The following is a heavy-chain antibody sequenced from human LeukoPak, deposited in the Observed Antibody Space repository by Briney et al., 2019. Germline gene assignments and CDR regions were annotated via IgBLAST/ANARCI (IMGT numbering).Heavy chain of an antibody. D-gene: IGHD2-2*01. Sequence: ASVTVSCKASGYTFTSYGISWVRQAPGQGLEWMGWISAYNGNTNYAQKLQGRVTMTTDTSTSTAYMELRSLRSDDTAVYYCARLHQLLSHWFDPWGQGTLSPSPQ. CDR2: ISAYNGNT. CDR1: GYTFTSYG. J-gene: IGHJ5*02. CDR3: ARLHQLLSHWFDP. V-gene: IGHV1-18*01.